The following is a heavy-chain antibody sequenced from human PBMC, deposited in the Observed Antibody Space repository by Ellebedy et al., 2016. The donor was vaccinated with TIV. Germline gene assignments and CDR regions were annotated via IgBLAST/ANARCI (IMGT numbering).Heavy chain of an antibody. D-gene: IGHD3-16*01. J-gene: IGHJ5*02. Sequence: PGGSLRLSCAASGFTFSSYWMHWVRQAPGKGLVWVSRINTDGSSTNYADSVKGRFTISRDNAKNTLDLQMNSLRAEDTAVYYCARDRWGDKWFDPWGQGTLVTVSS. CDR1: GFTFSSYW. CDR2: INTDGSST. CDR3: ARDRWGDKWFDP. V-gene: IGHV3-74*01.